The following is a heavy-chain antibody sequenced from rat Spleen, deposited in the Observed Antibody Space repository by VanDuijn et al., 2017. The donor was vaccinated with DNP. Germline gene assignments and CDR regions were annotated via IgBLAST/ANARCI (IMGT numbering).Heavy chain of an antibody. CDR1: GLNFSDYW. J-gene: IGHJ2*01. Sequence: EVKLVESGGGLVQPGRSLKLSCAASGLNFSDYWMGWVRQAPGKGLEWIGEINKDSSTINYIPSLKDKLIISRDNDQNTLYLQMSKLGAEDTAIYYCVRERTGVDYWGQGVMVTVSS. CDR3: VRERTGVDY. D-gene: IGHD1-4*01. V-gene: IGHV4-2*01. CDR2: INKDSSTI.